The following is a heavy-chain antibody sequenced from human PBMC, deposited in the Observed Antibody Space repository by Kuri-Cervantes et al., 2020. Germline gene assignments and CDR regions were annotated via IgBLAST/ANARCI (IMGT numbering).Heavy chain of an antibody. CDR2: IRYDGSNK. CDR1: GFTFSSYG. V-gene: IGHV3-30*02. Sequence: GESLKISCAASGFTFSSYGMHWVRQAPGKGLEWVAFIRYDGSNKYYANSVKGRFTISRDNSKNTLYLQMDSLRAEDTAVYYCASVPSGWYENKWFDPWGQGTLVTVSS. CDR3: ASVPSGWYENKWFDP. D-gene: IGHD6-19*01. J-gene: IGHJ5*02.